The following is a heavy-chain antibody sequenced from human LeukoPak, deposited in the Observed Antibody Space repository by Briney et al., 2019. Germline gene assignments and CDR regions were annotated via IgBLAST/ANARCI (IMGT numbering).Heavy chain of an antibody. J-gene: IGHJ4*02. D-gene: IGHD2-15*01. CDR2: IVGSGGNT. Sequence: GGSLRLSCAASGFTFSSYAMNWVRQTPGKGLEWVSSIVGSGGNTYHADSVKGRFTIPRDNSENTVYMQMDSLRAEDTAVYYCAKGFLASCSGTRCYPFDHWGQGTPVTVSS. V-gene: IGHV3-23*01. CDR3: AKGFLASCSGTRCYPFDH. CDR1: GFTFSSYA.